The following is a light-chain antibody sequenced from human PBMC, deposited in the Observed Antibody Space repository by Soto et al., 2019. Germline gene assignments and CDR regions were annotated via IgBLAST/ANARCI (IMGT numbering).Light chain of an antibody. V-gene: IGLV2-14*01. J-gene: IGLJ1*01. Sequence: QSALTQPASLSGSPGQSITISCTGTSSDIGAYDYVSWFQQHPGKAPKLMISEVNNRPSGVSNRFSGSKSGNTAYLTISGLQVEDEAEYFCFSFTNTSTHVFGTGTKVTAL. CDR2: EVN. CDR1: SSDIGAYDY. CDR3: FSFTNTSTHV.